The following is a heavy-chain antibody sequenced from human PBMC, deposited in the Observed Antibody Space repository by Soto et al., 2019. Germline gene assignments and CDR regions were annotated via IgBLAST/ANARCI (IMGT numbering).Heavy chain of an antibody. CDR2: SRNKANSYTT. J-gene: IGHJ4*02. CDR1: GFSFSDHY. V-gene: IGHV3-72*01. D-gene: IGHD6-19*01. Sequence: GGSLRLSCGASGFSFSDHYMDWVRQAPGKGLEWVGRSRNKANSYTTEYAASVKGRFIIARDDSKNSLYLQMNSLKTEDTAVYYCTRVRGSGWYYYDSWGQGTLVTVSS. CDR3: TRVRGSGWYYYDS.